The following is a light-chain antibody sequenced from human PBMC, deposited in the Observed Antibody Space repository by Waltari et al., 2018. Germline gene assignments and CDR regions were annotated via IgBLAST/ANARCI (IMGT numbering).Light chain of an antibody. V-gene: IGKV1-9*01. CDR1: QGISSY. CDR3: QQLHSYPIT. Sequence: IQLTQSPSSLSASVGDRVTITCRANQGISSYLAWHQQKPGKAPKLLIYAASTLQSGVPSRFSGSGSWTDFTLTISSLQPEDFATYYCQQLHSYPITFGQGTRLEIK. CDR2: AAS. J-gene: IGKJ5*01.